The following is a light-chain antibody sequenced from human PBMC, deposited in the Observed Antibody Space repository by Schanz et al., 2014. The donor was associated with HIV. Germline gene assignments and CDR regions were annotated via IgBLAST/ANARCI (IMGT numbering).Light chain of an antibody. J-gene: IGLJ3*02. CDR1: SSSIGFNT. Sequence: QSVLTQPPSASGTPGQRVTISCSGSSSSIGFNTINWYQHLPGTAPKLIMYNSYHRPSGVPDRFSGSKSGTSASLAISGLQSEDEADYYCAGWDDSLNVWVFGGGTKLTVL. V-gene: IGLV1-44*01. CDR3: AGWDDSLNVWV. CDR2: NSY.